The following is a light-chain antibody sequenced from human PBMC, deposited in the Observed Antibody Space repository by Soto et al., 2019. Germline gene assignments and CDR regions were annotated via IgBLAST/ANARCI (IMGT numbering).Light chain of an antibody. CDR2: EGS. CDR1: SSDNGSYNL. Sequence: QSALTQPASVSGSPGQSIAISCTGTSSDNGSYNLVSWYQQHPGKAPKLIIYEGSKRTSGVSNRFSAAKSGNTASLTISGLQAEDEADYYCCSYAGRRTFGALFGGGTKLTVL. J-gene: IGLJ2*01. V-gene: IGLV2-23*03. CDR3: CSYAGRRTFGAL.